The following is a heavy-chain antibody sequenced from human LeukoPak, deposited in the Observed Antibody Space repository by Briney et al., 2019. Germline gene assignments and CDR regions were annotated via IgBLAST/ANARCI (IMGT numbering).Heavy chain of an antibody. D-gene: IGHD2-2*02. CDR2: IIPIFGTA. CDR1: GGTFNSYA. Sequence: ASVKASCKASGGTFNSYAISWVRQAPGQGLEWMGGIIPIFGTANYAQKFQGRVTITADESTSTAYMELSSLRSEDTAVYYCASPPGRRYCSSTSCYTYYYYMDVWGKGTTVTVSS. CDR3: ASPPGRRYCSSTSCYTYYYYMDV. V-gene: IGHV1-69*13. J-gene: IGHJ6*03.